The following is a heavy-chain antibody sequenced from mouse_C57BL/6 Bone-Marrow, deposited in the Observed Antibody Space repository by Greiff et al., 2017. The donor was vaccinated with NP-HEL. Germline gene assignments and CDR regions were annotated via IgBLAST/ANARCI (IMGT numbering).Heavy chain of an antibody. CDR2: IHPNSGST. CDR1: GYTFTSYW. V-gene: IGHV1-64*01. Sequence: VQLQQPGAELVKPGASVKLSCKASGYTFTSYWMHWVKQRPGQGLEWIGMIHPNSGSTNYNEKFKSKATLTVDKSSSTAYTQLSSLTSEDSAVYDCARSGRLRRGYFDVWGTGTTVTVSS. J-gene: IGHJ1*03. CDR3: ARSGRLRRGYFDV. D-gene: IGHD2-4*01.